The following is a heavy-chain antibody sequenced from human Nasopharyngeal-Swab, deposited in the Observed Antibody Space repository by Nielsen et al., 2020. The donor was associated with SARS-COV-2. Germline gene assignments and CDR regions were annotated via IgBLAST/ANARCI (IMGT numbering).Heavy chain of an antibody. J-gene: IGHJ6*02. CDR3: AREPITIFGVVTNPYYGMDV. Sequence: WVRQAPGQGLEWMGIINPSGGSTSYARKFQGRVTMTRDTSTSTVYMELSSLRSEDTAVYYCAREPITIFGVVTNPYYGMDVWGQGTTVTVSS. CDR2: INPSGGST. V-gene: IGHV1-46*01. D-gene: IGHD3-3*01.